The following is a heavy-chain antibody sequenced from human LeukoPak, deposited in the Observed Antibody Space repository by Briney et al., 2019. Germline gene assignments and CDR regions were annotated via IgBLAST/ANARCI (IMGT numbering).Heavy chain of an antibody. D-gene: IGHD3-22*01. CDR3: AIEEWYYYDISGENAFDI. J-gene: IGHJ3*02. Sequence: PSETLSLTCTASGGSISSYYWSWIRQPPGRGLEWIGYIYSSGSTNYNPSLKSRVTISIDTSKNQFSLKLSSVTAEDTAVYYCAIEEWYYYDISGENAFDIWGQGTMVTVSS. CDR1: GGSISSYY. CDR2: IYSSGST. V-gene: IGHV4-59*01.